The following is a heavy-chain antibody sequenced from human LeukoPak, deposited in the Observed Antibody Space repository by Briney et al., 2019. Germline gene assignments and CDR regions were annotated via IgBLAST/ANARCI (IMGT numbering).Heavy chain of an antibody. J-gene: IGHJ4*02. Sequence: GGSLRLSCAPPGFTFSTFEMRRVRQAPGKGLEWVSYISGSGSNIYYADSVKGRFTISRDNAKNSLYLEMNRLRADDTAVYYCARASGGLRLDYWGQGTLVTVSS. V-gene: IGHV3-48*03. CDR3: ARASGGLRLDY. CDR1: GFTFSTFE. CDR2: ISGSGSNI. D-gene: IGHD2-15*01.